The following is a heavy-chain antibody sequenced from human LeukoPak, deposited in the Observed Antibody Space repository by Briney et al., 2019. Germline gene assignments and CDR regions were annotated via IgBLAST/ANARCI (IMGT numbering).Heavy chain of an antibody. Sequence: ASVKVSCKASEGTFSSYAISWVRQAPGQGLEWMGGIIPIFGTANYAQKFQGRVTITADESTSTAYMELSSLRSEDTAVYYCARDRDDIVVVPAARDYYYYYYMDVWGKGTTVTVSS. J-gene: IGHJ6*03. D-gene: IGHD2-2*01. V-gene: IGHV1-69*13. CDR2: IIPIFGTA. CDR3: ARDRDDIVVVPAARDYYYYYYMDV. CDR1: EGTFSSYA.